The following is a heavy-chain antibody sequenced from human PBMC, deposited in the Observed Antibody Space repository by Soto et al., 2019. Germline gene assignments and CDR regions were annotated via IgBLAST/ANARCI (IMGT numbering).Heavy chain of an antibody. CDR3: AKPRDYNSDDY. CDR1: GFTFSSYA. CDR2: VSVSGGST. D-gene: IGHD3-10*01. V-gene: IGHV3-23*01. J-gene: IGHJ4*02. Sequence: VQLLESGGGLVQPGGSLRLSCAASGFTFSSYAMSWVRQAPGKGLEWISAVSVSGGSTYYADSVKGRFTISRDNSMDTLYVQMSSLRAEDTAVYYCAKPRDYNSDDYLGQGTLVTVSS.